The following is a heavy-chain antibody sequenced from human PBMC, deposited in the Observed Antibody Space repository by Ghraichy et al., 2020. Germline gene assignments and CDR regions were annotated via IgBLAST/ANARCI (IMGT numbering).Heavy chain of an antibody. D-gene: IGHD1-26*01. CDR3: ARENSGSYLGFDY. CDR1: GGSISSSNW. CDR2: IYHSGST. Sequence: GSLRLSCAVSGGSISSSNWWSWVRQPPGKGLEWIGEIYHSGSTNYNPSLKSRVTISVDKSKSQFSLNLSSVTAADTAVYYCARENSGSYLGFDYWGQGTLVTVSS. V-gene: IGHV4-4*02. J-gene: IGHJ4*02.